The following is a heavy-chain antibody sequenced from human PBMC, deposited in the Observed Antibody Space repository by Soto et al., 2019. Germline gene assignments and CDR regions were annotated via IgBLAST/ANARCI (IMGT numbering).Heavy chain of an antibody. D-gene: IGHD6-19*01. J-gene: IGHJ6*02. V-gene: IGHV3-30-3*01. CDR1: GFTFNYYP. CDR3: ARLPGALVAVLYIYPLDGREAMSDVDV. CDR2: ISFDGSNK. Sequence: QMQLVESGGGVVQPGESLRLSCAASGFTFNYYPMHWVRQTPGKGLEWVAVISFDGSNKFYADSVKGRFTVSRDNSKNMLYLQLNSLRPEDAAVYSCARLPGALVAVLYIYPLDGREAMSDVDVWGQGTTVSVSS.